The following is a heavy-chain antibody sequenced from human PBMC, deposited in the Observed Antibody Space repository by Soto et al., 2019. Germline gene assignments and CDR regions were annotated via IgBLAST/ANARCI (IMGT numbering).Heavy chain of an antibody. CDR2: INPDTGNT. D-gene: IGHD4-17*01. J-gene: IGHJ5*02. CDR3: ARESDYANNWFDP. V-gene: IGHV1-2*04. CDR1: GYSFTGYY. Sequence: ASVKVSCKASGYSFTGYYINWVRQAPGQGLEWMGWINPDTGNTNYAQKFQGWVTMTTDTSISTAYMELTRLKSDDTAVYYCARESDYANNWFDPWGQGTLVTVSS.